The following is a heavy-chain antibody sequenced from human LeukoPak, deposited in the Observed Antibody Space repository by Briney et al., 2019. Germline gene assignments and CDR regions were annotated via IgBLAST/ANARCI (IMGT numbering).Heavy chain of an antibody. D-gene: IGHD2-15*01. V-gene: IGHV3-7*01. CDR3: ARAVGGEGYCSGGSCYYQARYFDY. CDR1: GFTFSSYW. J-gene: IGHJ4*02. CDR2: IKQDESEK. Sequence: GGSLRLSCAASGFTFSSYWMSWVRQAPGKGLEWVANIKQDESEKYYVDSVKGRFTISRDNAKNSLYLQMNSLRAEDTAVYYCARAVGGEGYCSGGSCYYQARYFDYWGQGTLVTVSS.